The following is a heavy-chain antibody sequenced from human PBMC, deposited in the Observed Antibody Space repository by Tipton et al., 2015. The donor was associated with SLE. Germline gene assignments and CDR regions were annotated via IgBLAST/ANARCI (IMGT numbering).Heavy chain of an antibody. CDR1: GDSISSSSYY. CDR3: ARDPNGGYGSFDY. D-gene: IGHD7-27*01. J-gene: IGHJ4*02. Sequence: GLVKPSENLSLTCTVSGDSISSSSYYWGWIRQPPGKGLEWIGEIYHSGSSYYNPSLKSRVTISVDTSKNQFSLKLSSVTAADTAVYYCARDPNGGYGSFDYWGLGALVTVSS. CDR2: IYHSGSS. V-gene: IGHV4-39*07.